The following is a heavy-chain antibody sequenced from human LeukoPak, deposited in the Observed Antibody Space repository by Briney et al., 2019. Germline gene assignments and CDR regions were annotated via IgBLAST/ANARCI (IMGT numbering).Heavy chain of an antibody. CDR1: GGSFSGYY. J-gene: IGHJ4*02. V-gene: IGHV4-34*01. CDR2: INHSGRT. Sequence: PSETLSLTCAVYGGSFSGYYWTWLRQPPGRGLEWVGEINHSGRTNYTPSLKSRATISVDTSKNQFSLQLSSVTAADTSVYYCATGYYYDGSAYFDYWGQGTLVTVSS. D-gene: IGHD3-22*01. CDR3: ATGYYYDGSAYFDY.